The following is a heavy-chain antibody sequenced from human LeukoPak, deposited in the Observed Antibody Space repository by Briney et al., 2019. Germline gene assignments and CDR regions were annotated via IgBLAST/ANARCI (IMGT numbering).Heavy chain of an antibody. CDR2: IYHSGST. Sequence: SGTLSLTCAVSGGSISSSNWWSWVRQPPGKGLEWIGEIYHSGSTNYNPSLKSRVTISVDKSKNQFSLRLTSVTAADTAVYYCARVGVAGPYYFDYWGQGTLVTVSS. J-gene: IGHJ4*02. CDR3: ARVGVAGPYYFDY. V-gene: IGHV4-4*02. CDR1: GGSISSSNW. D-gene: IGHD6-19*01.